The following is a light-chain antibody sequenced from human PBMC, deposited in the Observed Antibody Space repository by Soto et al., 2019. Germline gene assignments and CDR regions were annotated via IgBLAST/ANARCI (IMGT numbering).Light chain of an antibody. J-gene: IGLJ1*01. V-gene: IGLV2-23*01. CDR3: CSSAPRRTFV. CDR2: EGS. CDR1: ISAVGSYRL. Sequence: QSVLTQPASVSGSPGQSITISCTGSISAVGSYRLVSWYQHHPGKVPKLIIYEGSKRPSGVSNRFSGSEPGNTASLTISGLQAEDEADYYCCSSAPRRTFVFGTGTKVT.